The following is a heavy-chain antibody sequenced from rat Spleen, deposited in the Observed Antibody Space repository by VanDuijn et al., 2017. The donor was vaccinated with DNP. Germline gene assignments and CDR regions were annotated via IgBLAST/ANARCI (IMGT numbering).Heavy chain of an antibody. CDR3: TRHSWELDY. Sequence: EVQLVESGGGLVQPGRSLQVSCAASGFTFSNYDMAWVRQAPTKGLEWVASISTSGDDTYYRDSVKGRFTVSRDNTKNTQYLQMDSLRSEDTATYYCTRHSWELDYWGQGVMVTVSS. J-gene: IGHJ2*01. V-gene: IGHV5S13*01. CDR2: ISTSGDDT. CDR1: GFTFSNYD. D-gene: IGHD5-1*01.